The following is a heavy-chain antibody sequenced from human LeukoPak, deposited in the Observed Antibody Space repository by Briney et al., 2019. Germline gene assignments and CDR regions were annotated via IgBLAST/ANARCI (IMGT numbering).Heavy chain of an antibody. V-gene: IGHV4-34*01. CDR3: ARGPPRYDSSGYYFRQVFDY. Sequence: SETLSLTCAVYGGSFSGYYWSWIRQPPGKGLEWIGEINHSRSTNYNPSLKSRVTISVDTSKNQFSLKLSSVTAADTAVYYCARGPPRYDSSGYYFRQVFDYWGQGTLVTVSS. J-gene: IGHJ4*02. CDR1: GGSFSGYY. CDR2: INHSRST. D-gene: IGHD3-22*01.